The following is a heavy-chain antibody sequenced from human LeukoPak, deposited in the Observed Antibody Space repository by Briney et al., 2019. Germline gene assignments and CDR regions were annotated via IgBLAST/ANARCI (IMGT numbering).Heavy chain of an antibody. D-gene: IGHD6-19*01. CDR1: GFNFNTYV. CDR2: ISGSGGST. Sequence: GGSLRLSCAASGFNFNTYVMSWARQAPGKGLEWVSAISGSGGSTYYADSVKGRFTISRDNSKNTLYLQMNSLRAEDTAVYYCAKLYSSGYFDYWGQGTLVTVSS. J-gene: IGHJ4*02. CDR3: AKLYSSGYFDY. V-gene: IGHV3-23*01.